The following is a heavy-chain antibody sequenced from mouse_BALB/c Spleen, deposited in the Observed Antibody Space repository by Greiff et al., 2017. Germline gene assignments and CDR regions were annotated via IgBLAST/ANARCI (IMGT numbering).Heavy chain of an antibody. V-gene: IGHV1-63*01. CDR2: IYPGSGNT. D-gene: IGHD2-1*01. J-gene: IGHJ2*01. Sequence: VQLQESGAELVRPGTSVKISCKASGYAFTNYWLGWVKQRPGHGLEWIGDIYPGSGNTYYNEKFKGKATLTADKSSSTAYMQLSSLTSEDSAVYFCARGGNGNYAYWGQGTTLTVSS. CDR3: ARGGNGNYAY. CDR1: GYAFTNYW.